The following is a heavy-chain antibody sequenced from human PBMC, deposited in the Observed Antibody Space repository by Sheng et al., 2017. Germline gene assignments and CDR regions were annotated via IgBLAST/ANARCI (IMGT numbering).Heavy chain of an antibody. V-gene: IGHV3-21*01. CDR1: GFSFSGYT. J-gene: IGHJ6*03. CDR3: ARDRYYFYYMDV. Sequence: EVQLVESGGGLVKPGGSLRLSCAASGFSFSGYTMSWVRQAPGKGLEWVSSITKSSTYLHYADSVKGRFTISRDDPKNSLYLQIDSLRAEDTAVYYCARDRYYFYYMDVWGQGTTVT. CDR2: ITKSSTYL.